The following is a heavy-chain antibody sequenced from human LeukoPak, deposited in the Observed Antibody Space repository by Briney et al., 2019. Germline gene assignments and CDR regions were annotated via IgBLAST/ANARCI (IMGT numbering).Heavy chain of an antibody. J-gene: IGHJ5*02. CDR3: ARYAVPQYCSSTSCSPGWFDP. Sequence: SETLSLTCTVSGGSISSYYWSWIRQPPGKGLEWIGYIYTSGSTNYNPSLKSRVTISVDTSKNQFSLKLSSVTAADTAVYYYARYAVPQYCSSTSCSPGWFDPWGQGTLVTVSS. CDR2: IYTSGST. V-gene: IGHV4-4*09. CDR1: GGSISSYY. D-gene: IGHD2-2*01.